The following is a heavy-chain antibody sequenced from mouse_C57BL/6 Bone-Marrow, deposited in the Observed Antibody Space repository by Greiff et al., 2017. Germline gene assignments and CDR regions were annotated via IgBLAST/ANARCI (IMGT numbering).Heavy chain of an antibody. CDR2: ISYDGSN. D-gene: IGHD1-1*01. V-gene: IGHV3-6*01. CDR1: GYSITSGYY. Sequence: VQLQQSGPGLVKPSPSLSLTCSVTGYSITSGYYWNWIRQFPGNKLEWMGYISYDGSNNYNPSLKNRISITRDTSKNQFFLKLNSVTTEDTATYYCARRGTTVVAPFDYWGQGTTLTVSS. CDR3: ARRGTTVVAPFDY. J-gene: IGHJ2*01.